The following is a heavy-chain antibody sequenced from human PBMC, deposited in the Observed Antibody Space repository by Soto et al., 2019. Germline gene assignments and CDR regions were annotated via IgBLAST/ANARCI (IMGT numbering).Heavy chain of an antibody. J-gene: IGHJ6*02. V-gene: IGHV1-18*01. CDR1: GYSFHTYA. CDR3: AREYGMDV. Sequence: QVQLVQSGAEVKKPGASVHVSCKAYGYSFHTYAISWVRQAPGQGLEWVGWISGYTGNTNYAQKFQGRVTLTTDTSTKTAFMELRSLTGDDTAVYYCAREYGMDVWGQGTTVTVSS. CDR2: ISGYTGNT.